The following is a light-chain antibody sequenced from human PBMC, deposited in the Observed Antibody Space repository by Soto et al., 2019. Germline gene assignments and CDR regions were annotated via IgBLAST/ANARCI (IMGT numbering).Light chain of an antibody. Sequence: QSALTQPPSASGSPGQSVTISCTGTSSDVGGYNYVSWYQQHPGKAPKLIIYEVTGRPSGVPDRFSGSKSGNTASLTVSGLQAEDEGDYYCSSYAGSNSFGWVFGGGTKLTVL. CDR1: SSDVGGYNY. V-gene: IGLV2-8*01. CDR3: SSYAGSNSFGWV. J-gene: IGLJ3*02. CDR2: EVT.